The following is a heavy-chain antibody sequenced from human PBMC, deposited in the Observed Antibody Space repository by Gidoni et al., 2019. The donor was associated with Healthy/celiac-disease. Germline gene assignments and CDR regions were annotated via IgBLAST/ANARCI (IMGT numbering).Heavy chain of an antibody. V-gene: IGHV4-59*01. D-gene: IGHD6-19*01. CDR1: GGSISSYY. CDR3: ARVGYSSGWPDY. J-gene: IGHJ4*02. Sequence: QVQLQESGPGLVKPSETLSLTCTVSGGSISSYYWSWIRQPPGKGLEWIGYIYYSGSTNYNPPLKSRVTISVDTSKNQFSLKLSSVTAADTAVYYCARVGYSSGWPDYWGQGTLVTVSS. CDR2: IYYSGST.